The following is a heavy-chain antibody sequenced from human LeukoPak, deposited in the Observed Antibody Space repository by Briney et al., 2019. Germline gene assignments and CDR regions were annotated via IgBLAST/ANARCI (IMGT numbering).Heavy chain of an antibody. Sequence: GSLLLSCAASGFTFDDYGMSWVRPAPGKGLEWVSGINWNGGSTGYADSVKGRFTISRDNAKNSLYLQMNSLRAEDTALYYCARGGFYDYVWGSYRRLDYWGQGTLVTVSS. D-gene: IGHD3-16*02. CDR1: GFTFDDYG. J-gene: IGHJ4*02. V-gene: IGHV3-20*04. CDR2: INWNGGST. CDR3: ARGGFYDYVWGSYRRLDY.